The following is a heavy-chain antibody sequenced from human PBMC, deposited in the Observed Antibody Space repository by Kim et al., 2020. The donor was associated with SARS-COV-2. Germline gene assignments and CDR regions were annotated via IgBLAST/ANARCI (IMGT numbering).Heavy chain of an antibody. CDR3: ARSSVCGGDCYPLHYFDY. Sequence: GGSLRLSCAASGFTFSDYYMSWIRQAPGKGLEWVSYISSSGSTIYYADSVKGRFTISRDNAKNSLYLQMNSLRAEDTAVYYCARSSVCGGDCYPLHYFDYWGQGTLVTVSS. D-gene: IGHD2-21*02. V-gene: IGHV3-11*01. J-gene: IGHJ4*02. CDR2: ISSSGSTI. CDR1: GFTFSDYY.